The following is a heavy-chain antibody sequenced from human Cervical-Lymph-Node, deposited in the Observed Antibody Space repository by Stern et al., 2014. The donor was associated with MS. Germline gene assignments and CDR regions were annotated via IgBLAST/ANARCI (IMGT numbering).Heavy chain of an antibody. V-gene: IGHV3-53*01. CDR1: GFTVSSNY. CDR2: IYSGGST. CDR3: ARDSSGYNYFDY. D-gene: IGHD5-24*01. J-gene: IGHJ4*02. Sequence: VQLVESGGGLIQPGGSLRLSCAASGFTVSSNYMSWVRQAPGKGLEWVSLIYSGGSTYYADSVKGRFTISRDNSKNTLYLQMNSLRAEDTAVYYCARDSSGYNYFDYWGQGTLVTVSS.